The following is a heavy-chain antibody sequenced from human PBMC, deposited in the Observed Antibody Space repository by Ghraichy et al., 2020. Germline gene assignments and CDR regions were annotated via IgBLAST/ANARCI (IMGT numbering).Heavy chain of an antibody. J-gene: IGHJ4*02. CDR2: IHYSGTA. Sequence: SETLSLTCTVSGGSVSNGDYHWGWIRQPPGKGLEWIGHIHYSGTAICSPSLNSRVTLSTDTSKNQFSLKLSSVTAADTATYYCARATAWNYVFFDLWGRGTPVTVSS. CDR1: GGSVSNGDYH. D-gene: IGHD1-7*01. V-gene: IGHV4-61*08. CDR3: ARATAWNYVFFDL.